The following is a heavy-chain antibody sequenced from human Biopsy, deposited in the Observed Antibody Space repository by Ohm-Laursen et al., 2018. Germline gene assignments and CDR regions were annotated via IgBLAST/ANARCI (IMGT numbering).Heavy chain of an antibody. J-gene: IGHJ6*02. V-gene: IGHV2-70*16. Sequence: PTQTLTLTCTLSGFSLNTRGMSVTWIRQPPGKALEWLARNDWDVCKFYNGSLKPRLTISKDPSENHEVLTLFNVHLVDTATYYCARIPILVVPAAIVYRHRRHLQGLDVWGQGTTVIVSS. CDR2: NDWDVCK. D-gene: IGHD2-2*02. CDR3: ARIPILVVPAAIVYRHRRHLQGLDV. CDR1: GFSLNTRGMS.